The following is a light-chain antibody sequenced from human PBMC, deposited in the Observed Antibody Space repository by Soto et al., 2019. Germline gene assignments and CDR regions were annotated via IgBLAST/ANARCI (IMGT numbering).Light chain of an antibody. V-gene: IGKV3-20*01. CDR2: DAS. CDR1: QSVSSNH. J-gene: IGKJ1*01. Sequence: DIWLTQSPGTLSLSPGERATLSCRASQSVSSNHLAWYQQKPGQAPRLLIYDASSLESGVPSRFSGSGSGTEFSLTISSLQPDDFATYYCQQYSSHSTFGQGTKVDIK. CDR3: QQYSSHST.